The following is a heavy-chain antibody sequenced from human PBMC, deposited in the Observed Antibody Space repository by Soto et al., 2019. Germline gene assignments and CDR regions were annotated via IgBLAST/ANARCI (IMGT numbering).Heavy chain of an antibody. V-gene: IGHV3-30-3*01. CDR1: GFTFSSYA. D-gene: IGHD3-3*01. Sequence: ESGGGVVQPGRSLRLSCAASGFTFSSYAMHWVRQAPGKGLEWVAVISYDGSNKYYADSVKGRFTISRDNSKNTLYLQMNSLRAEDTAVYYCARDTETIFGVVIIMGYFDYWGQGTLVTVSS. J-gene: IGHJ4*02. CDR3: ARDTETIFGVVIIMGYFDY. CDR2: ISYDGSNK.